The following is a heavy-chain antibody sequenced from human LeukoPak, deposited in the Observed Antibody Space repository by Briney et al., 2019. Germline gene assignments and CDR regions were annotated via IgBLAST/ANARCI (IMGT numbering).Heavy chain of an antibody. D-gene: IGHD3-10*01. J-gene: IGHJ4*02. Sequence: GASVKVSCKASGYTFTGYYMHWVRQAPGQGLEWMGWINPNSGGTNYAQKFQGRVTMTRDTSISTAYMELSRLRSDDTAVYYCARPAVRGVIIYYFDYWGQGTLVTVSS. CDR3: ARPAVRGVIIYYFDY. V-gene: IGHV1-2*02. CDR1: GYTFTGYY. CDR2: INPNSGGT.